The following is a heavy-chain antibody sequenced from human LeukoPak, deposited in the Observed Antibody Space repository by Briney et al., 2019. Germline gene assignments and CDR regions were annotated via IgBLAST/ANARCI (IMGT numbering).Heavy chain of an antibody. Sequence: SETLSLTCTVSGYSINSGYYWGWTRQPPGKGLEWIGSIYHSGSTYYNPSLKSRVTISVDTSKNQFSLKLSSVTAADTAVYYCARVKYYYDSSALDAFDIWGQGTMVTVSS. J-gene: IGHJ3*02. D-gene: IGHD3-22*01. CDR2: IYHSGST. CDR3: ARVKYYYDSSALDAFDI. V-gene: IGHV4-38-2*02. CDR1: GYSINSGYY.